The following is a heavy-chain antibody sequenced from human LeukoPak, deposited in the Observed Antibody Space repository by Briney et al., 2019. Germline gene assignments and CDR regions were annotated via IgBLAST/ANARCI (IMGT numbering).Heavy chain of an antibody. J-gene: IGHJ5*02. CDR2: ISYDGSNK. CDR3: AREARIAAAGTHWFDP. D-gene: IGHD6-13*01. Sequence: PGGSLRLSCAASGFTFSSYGMHWVRQAPGKGLEWVAVISYDGSNKYYADSVKGRFTISRDNSKNTLYLQMNSLRAEDTAVYYCAREARIAAAGTHWFDPWGQGTPVTVSS. CDR1: GFTFSSYG. V-gene: IGHV3-30*03.